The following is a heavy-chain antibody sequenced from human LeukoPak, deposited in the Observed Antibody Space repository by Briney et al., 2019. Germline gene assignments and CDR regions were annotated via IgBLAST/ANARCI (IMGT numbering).Heavy chain of an antibody. J-gene: IGHJ4*02. CDR3: AKDILVDYYDSSGYFSY. D-gene: IGHD3-22*01. CDR1: GFTFDDYA. Sequence: GGSLRLSCAASGFTFDDYAMHWVRQAPGKGLEWVSLISGDGGSTYYADSVKGRFTISRDNSKNSLCLQMNSLRTEDTALYYCAKDILVDYYDSSGYFSYWGQGTLVTVSS. CDR2: ISGDGGST. V-gene: IGHV3-43*02.